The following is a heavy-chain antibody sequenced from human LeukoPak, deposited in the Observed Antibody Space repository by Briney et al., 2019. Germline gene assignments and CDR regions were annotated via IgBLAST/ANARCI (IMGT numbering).Heavy chain of an antibody. D-gene: IGHD3-10*01. Sequence: SETLSLTCTVSGGSISSYYWSWIRQPPGKGLEWIGYIYYSGSTNYNPSLKSRVTISVDTSKNQFSLKLSSVTAADTAVYYCASESMVRGVIDYWGRGTLVTVSS. CDR1: GGSISSYY. J-gene: IGHJ4*02. V-gene: IGHV4-59*01. CDR3: ASESMVRGVIDY. CDR2: IYYSGST.